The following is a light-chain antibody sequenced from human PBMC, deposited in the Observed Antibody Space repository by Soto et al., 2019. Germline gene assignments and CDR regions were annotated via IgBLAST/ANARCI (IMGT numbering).Light chain of an antibody. V-gene: IGKV3-15*01. CDR2: GAS. Sequence: EIVMTQSPAILTVSPGERATLSCWASQSVSSNLAWYQQKPGQAPRLLIYGASTRATGIPARFSGSGSGTEFTLTITGLQSEDFAVYYCQQYNNWPLYTFGQGTKLEIK. CDR1: QSVSSN. J-gene: IGKJ2*01. CDR3: QQYNNWPLYT.